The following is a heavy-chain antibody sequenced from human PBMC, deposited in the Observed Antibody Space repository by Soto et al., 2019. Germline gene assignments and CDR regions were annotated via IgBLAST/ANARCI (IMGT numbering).Heavy chain of an antibody. CDR1: GYTFSDFA. V-gene: IGHV1-18*04. CDR3: ARLGWELLSGRRYFDY. D-gene: IGHD1-26*01. Sequence: QVLLVQSGSEVKKPGASMKVSCQTSGYTFSDFALTWVRQVPDKGLEWLGWISPYTGKTNYAQRVHVRVALTTDTSTRTAYLELRSLTYDDTAVYYCARLGWELLSGRRYFDYWGQGTLVTVSS. J-gene: IGHJ4*02. CDR2: ISPYTGKT.